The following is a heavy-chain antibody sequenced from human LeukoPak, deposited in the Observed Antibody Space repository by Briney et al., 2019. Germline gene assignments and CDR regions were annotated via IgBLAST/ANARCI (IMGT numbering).Heavy chain of an antibody. CDR2: IYSGGST. V-gene: IGHV3-66*01. CDR3: VRVTHSSYSYGYGHGDY. D-gene: IGHD5-18*01. Sequence: GGSLRLSCAASGFTVSSNYMSWVRQAPGKGLEWVSVIYSGGSTYYADSVKGRFTISRDNSKNTLYLQMNSLRAEDTAVYYCVRVTHSSYSYGYGHGDYWGQGTLVTVSS. CDR1: GFTVSSNY. J-gene: IGHJ4*02.